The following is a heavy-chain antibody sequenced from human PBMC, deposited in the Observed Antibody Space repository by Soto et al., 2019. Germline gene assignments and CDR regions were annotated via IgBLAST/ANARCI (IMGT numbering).Heavy chain of an antibody. CDR1: RFMFSNYA. CDR2: ISYDGDIK. D-gene: IGHD6-13*01. CDR3: AKDRSSSWLYIEN. J-gene: IGHJ4*02. Sequence: QVHLVESGGGVVQPGRSLTLSCAASRFMFSNYAMHWVRQAPGKGLEWVALISYDGDIKFYADSVRGRFIISRDNSRNTLYLEMNSLRPEDTAIYYCAKDRSSSWLYIENWGQGTLVTVSS. V-gene: IGHV3-30-3*01.